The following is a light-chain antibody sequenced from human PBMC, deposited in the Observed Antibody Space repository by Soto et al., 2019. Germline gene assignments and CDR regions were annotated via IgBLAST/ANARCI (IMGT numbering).Light chain of an antibody. CDR3: QQFGNSPLYT. Sequence: ESVLTQSPGTLSLSPGERATLSCRSSDSVSSTYLTWYQQKPGQAPRLLIYGTSNRATGIPDRFSGSGSGTDFTLTISRLEPEDFAVYYCQQFGNSPLYTFGLGTKLEIK. V-gene: IGKV3-20*01. CDR1: DSVSSTY. CDR2: GTS. J-gene: IGKJ2*01.